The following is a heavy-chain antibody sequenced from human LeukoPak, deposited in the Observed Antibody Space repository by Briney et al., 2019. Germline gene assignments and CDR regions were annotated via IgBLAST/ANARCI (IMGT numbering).Heavy chain of an antibody. CDR2: ISYAGNTK. J-gene: IGHJ2*01. CDR3: AKNWQQLVLRPGYFDL. Sequence: GGSPRHSSAASGFTFSNNGMYWGGHAPGGGLEGGAVISYAGNTKYSVDSGKGRFTISRDNSKNTLYLQMNSLRADDTAVYDCAKNWQQLVLRPGYFDLWGRGTLVTVSS. D-gene: IGHD6-13*01. V-gene: IGHV3-30*18. CDR1: GFTFSNNG.